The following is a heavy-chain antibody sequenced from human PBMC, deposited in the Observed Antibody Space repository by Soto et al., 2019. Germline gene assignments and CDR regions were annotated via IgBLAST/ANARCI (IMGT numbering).Heavy chain of an antibody. CDR3: AREPLT. V-gene: IGHV4-31*03. J-gene: IGHJ4*02. CDR1: DVSISSGVYY. CDR2: IYYSGST. Sequence: PSEILSLTSTVSDVSISSGVYYWSWIRQHPGKGVEWIGYIYYSGSTYYNPSLKSRVTISVDTSKNQFSLKLSSVTAADTAVYYCAREPLTWGQGTLVNVSS.